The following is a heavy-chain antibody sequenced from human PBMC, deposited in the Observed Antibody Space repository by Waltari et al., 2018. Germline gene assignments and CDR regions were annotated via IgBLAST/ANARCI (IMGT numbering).Heavy chain of an antibody. V-gene: IGHV3-23*04. Sequence: EVQLVESGGGLVQPGGSLRLSCAACGFTFSSYAMRWVRQAPGKGLEGFSAISGSGGSTYYADSVKGRFTISRDNSKNTLYLQMNSLRAEDTAVYYCAPPYCSGCSCYDPIAVAGDDYYYMDVWGKGTTVTVSS. J-gene: IGHJ6*03. CDR3: APPYCSGCSCYDPIAVAGDDYYYMDV. CDR2: ISGSGGST. D-gene: IGHD2-15*01. CDR1: GFTFSSYA.